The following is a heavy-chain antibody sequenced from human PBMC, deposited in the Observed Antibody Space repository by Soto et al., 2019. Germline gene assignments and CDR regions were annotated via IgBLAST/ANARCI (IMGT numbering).Heavy chain of an antibody. J-gene: IGHJ5*02. D-gene: IGHD3-3*01. CDR3: ARQKYDFWSGYYKYNWFDP. Sequence: SLKVSCKASGGTFSSYAISWVRQAPGQGLEWMGGIIPIFGTANYAQKFQGRVTITADESTSTAYMELSSLRSEDTAVYYCARQKYDFWSGYYKYNWFDPWGQGTLVTVSS. CDR2: IIPIFGTA. CDR1: GGTFSSYA. V-gene: IGHV1-69*13.